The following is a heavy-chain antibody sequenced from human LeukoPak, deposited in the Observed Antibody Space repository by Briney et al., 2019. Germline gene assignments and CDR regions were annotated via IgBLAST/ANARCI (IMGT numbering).Heavy chain of an antibody. D-gene: IGHD3-3*01. V-gene: IGHV4-34*01. CDR2: INHSGST. Sequence: PSETLSLTCAVYGGSFSGYYWSWIRQPPGKGLEWIGEINHSGSTNYNPSLKSRVTISVDTSKTQFSLKLSSVTAADTAVYYCARGPPRNKKSGTYYDFWSGYYTRVYFDYWGQGTLVTVSS. CDR1: GGSFSGYY. CDR3: ARGPPRNKKSGTYYDFWSGYYTRVYFDY. J-gene: IGHJ4*02.